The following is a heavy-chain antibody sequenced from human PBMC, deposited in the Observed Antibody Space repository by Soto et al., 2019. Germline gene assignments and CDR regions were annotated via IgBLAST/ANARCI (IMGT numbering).Heavy chain of an antibody. Sequence: GESLKISCKGSGYSFTSYWIGWVRQMPGKGLEWMGIIYPGDSDTRYSPSFQGQVTISADKSISTAYLQWSSLKASDTAMYYCARLRVVVVPAGVNGPTGFDYWGQGTLVTVS. J-gene: IGHJ4*02. CDR2: IYPGDSDT. V-gene: IGHV5-51*01. D-gene: IGHD2-2*01. CDR3: ARLRVVVVPAGVNGPTGFDY. CDR1: GYSFTSYW.